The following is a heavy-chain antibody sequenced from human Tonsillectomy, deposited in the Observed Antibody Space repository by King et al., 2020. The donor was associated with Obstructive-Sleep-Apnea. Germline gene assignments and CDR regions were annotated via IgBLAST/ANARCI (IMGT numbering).Heavy chain of an antibody. CDR2: IKSKNDGGTI. Sequence: VQLVGSGGGLVKPGGSLRLSCEASGFTFSKTWMSWVRQAPGKGLEWIGRIKSKNDGGTIDYAAPVKGRFIISRDDSESTVYLQMNSLKTEDTAVYYCTTDPRDWGQGTLVTVSA. V-gene: IGHV3-15*01. D-gene: IGHD3-10*01. CDR3: TTDPRD. J-gene: IGHJ4*02. CDR1: GFTFSKTW.